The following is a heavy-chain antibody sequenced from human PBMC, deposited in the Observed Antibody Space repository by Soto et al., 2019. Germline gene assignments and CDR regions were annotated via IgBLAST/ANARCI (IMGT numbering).Heavy chain of an antibody. CDR3: TRQSPDYYYYGMGV. Sequence: GGSLRLSCAASGFTFSGSAMHWVRQASGKGLEWVGHIRSKARDYATAYAASVKGSFTISRDDSKNTAYLQMNSLKTEDTAVYFCTRQSPDYYYYGMGVWGQGTTVTVSS. CDR1: GFTFSGSA. J-gene: IGHJ6*02. V-gene: IGHV3-73*01. CDR2: IRSKARDYAT.